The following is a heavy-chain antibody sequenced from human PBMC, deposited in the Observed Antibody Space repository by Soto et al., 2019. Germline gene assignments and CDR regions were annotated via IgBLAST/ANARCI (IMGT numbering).Heavy chain of an antibody. D-gene: IGHD2-8*01. CDR1: GFTFDNAW. CDR2: IKSKTDGGTA. CDR3: TTDRGHMYDFDY. Sequence: EVQLVESGGGLVKPGGSLRLSCAASGFTFDNAWMSWVRQAPGKGLEWVGRIKSKTDGGTADYAAPVKGRFTISRDDSKNTLFLLMNSLKPEDTAVYYCTTDRGHMYDFDYWGQGTLVPVSS. J-gene: IGHJ4*02. V-gene: IGHV3-15*01.